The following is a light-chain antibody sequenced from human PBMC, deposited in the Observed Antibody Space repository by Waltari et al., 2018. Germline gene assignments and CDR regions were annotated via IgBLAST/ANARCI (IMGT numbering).Light chain of an antibody. CDR2: AAS. CDR1: HSISTW. Sequence: DIQMTQSPSTLSASVGDRVSITCRASHSISTWLAWYQQKPGKAPKLLIFAASSLQTGVPSRFSGSGSGTEFTLTINSLQPDDFATYYCQHYNAYRTFGQGTKVEIK. V-gene: IGKV1-5*01. J-gene: IGKJ1*01. CDR3: QHYNAYRT.